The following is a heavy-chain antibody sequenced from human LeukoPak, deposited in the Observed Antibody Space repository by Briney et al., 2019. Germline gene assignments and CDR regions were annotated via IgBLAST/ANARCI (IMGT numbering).Heavy chain of an antibody. CDR1: GGSISSYY. J-gene: IGHJ6*03. Sequence: PSETLSLTCTVPGGSISSYYWSWIRQPAGMGLEWIGRIYTSGSTNHNPSLKSRVTISVDTSKNQFSLKLSSVTAADTAVYYCARDLMGYYYYMDVWGKGTTVTVSS. CDR3: ARDLMGYYYYMDV. V-gene: IGHV4-4*07. D-gene: IGHD1-26*01. CDR2: IYTSGST.